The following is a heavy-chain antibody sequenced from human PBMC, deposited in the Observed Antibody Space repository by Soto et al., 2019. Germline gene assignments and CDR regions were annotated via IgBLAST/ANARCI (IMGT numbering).Heavy chain of an antibody. CDR1: GFTLSSNG. D-gene: IGHD2-15*01. Sequence: PGGTLRRSCAPSGFTLSSNGMPWVRPAPRKGLEWVAVISYDGSNKYYADSVKGRFTTSRDNSKNTLYLQMNSLRAEDTAVYYCAKDVVRAPEYYYYYGMDVWGQGTTVTVSS. CDR3: AKDVVRAPEYYYYYGMDV. J-gene: IGHJ6*02. V-gene: IGHV3-30*18. CDR2: ISYDGSNK.